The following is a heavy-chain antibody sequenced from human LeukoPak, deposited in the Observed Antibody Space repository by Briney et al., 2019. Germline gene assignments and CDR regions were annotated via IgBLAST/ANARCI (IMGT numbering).Heavy chain of an antibody. Sequence: SETLSLTCTVSGGSISSYYWSWIRQPPGKGLEWIGYIYYSGSTNYNPSLKSRVTISVDTSKNQFSLKLSSMTAADTAVYYCARGTYGDLPRPWGQGTLVTVSS. J-gene: IGHJ4*02. D-gene: IGHD4-17*01. CDR2: IYYSGST. CDR1: GGSISSYY. V-gene: IGHV4-59*01. CDR3: ARGTYGDLPRP.